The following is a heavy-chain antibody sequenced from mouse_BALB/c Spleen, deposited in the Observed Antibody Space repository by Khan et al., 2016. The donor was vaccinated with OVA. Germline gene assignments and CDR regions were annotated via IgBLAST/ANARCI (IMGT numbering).Heavy chain of an antibody. V-gene: IGHV1-5*01. J-gene: IGHJ3*01. CDR1: GYTFTSYW. Sequence: VQLKQSGTVLARPGTSVKMSCKASGYTFTSYWMHWVQQRPGQGLEWIGAIYPGNSDTSYNQKFKGKAKLTAVTATSTVYMELSSLTNEDSAVFYCTRFGYLFAYWGQGTLVTVSA. CDR3: TRFGYLFAY. CDR2: IYPGNSDT. D-gene: IGHD2-2*01.